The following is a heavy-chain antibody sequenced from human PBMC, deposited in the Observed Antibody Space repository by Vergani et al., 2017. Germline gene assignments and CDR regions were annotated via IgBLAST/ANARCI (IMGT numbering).Heavy chain of an antibody. J-gene: IGHJ4*02. V-gene: IGHV4-59*01. D-gene: IGHD5-12*01. Sequence: QVQLQESGPGLVKPSETLSLTCTVSGGSISSYYWSWIRQPPGKGLEWIGYIYYSGSTNYNPSLKSLVTISVDTSKNQFSLKLSSVTAADTAVYYCARGGYDPYYFDYWGQGTLVTVSS. CDR2: IYYSGST. CDR1: GGSISSYY. CDR3: ARGGYDPYYFDY.